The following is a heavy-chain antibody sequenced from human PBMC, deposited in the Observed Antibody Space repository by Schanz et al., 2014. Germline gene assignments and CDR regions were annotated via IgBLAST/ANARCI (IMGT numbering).Heavy chain of an antibody. CDR3: ARVYYDFWSGHGGYFDY. D-gene: IGHD3-3*01. CDR1: GFTFSNYA. J-gene: IGHJ4*02. CDR2: ISYDGSNK. V-gene: IGHV3-30*04. Sequence: QVRLVESGGGLVQPGGSLRLSCAASGFTFSNYAIHWVRQAPGKGLEWVALISYDGSNKYYADSVKGRFTISRDNSKNTLYLQMNSLRPDDTALYYCARVYYDFWSGHGGYFDYWGQGTLVTVSS.